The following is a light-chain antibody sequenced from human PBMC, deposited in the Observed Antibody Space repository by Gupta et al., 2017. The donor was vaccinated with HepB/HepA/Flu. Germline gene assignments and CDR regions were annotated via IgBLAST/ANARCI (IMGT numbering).Light chain of an antibody. Sequence: DIVMTQTPLSLSVTPGQPPSTSCKSSQSLLHSDGKTYVYWYLQNPGQPPQLLIYAVSNRFSGVPDRVSGSGSGTYFTLKIRRVDAEDVLVYYRMQSIQLPPRTFGQGTKVEIK. CDR1: QSLLHSDGKTY. V-gene: IGKV2D-29*01. CDR3: MQSIQLPPRT. CDR2: AVS. J-gene: IGKJ2*01.